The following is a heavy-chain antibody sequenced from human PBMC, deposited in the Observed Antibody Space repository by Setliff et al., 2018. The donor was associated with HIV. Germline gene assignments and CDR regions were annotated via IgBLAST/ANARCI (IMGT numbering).Heavy chain of an antibody. J-gene: IGHJ4*02. CDR2: IYYSGST. CDR1: GGSISSGSYY. D-gene: IGHD6-19*01. Sequence: SETLSLTCTVSGGSISSGSYYWNWIRQPAGKGLAWIGYIYYSGSTYYNPSLKSRVTISVDTSKNQFSLKLSSVTAADTAIYFCARQFRYPNRAVAGVDYWGQGTLVTVSS. CDR3: ARQFRYPNRAVAGVDY. V-gene: IGHV4-39*01.